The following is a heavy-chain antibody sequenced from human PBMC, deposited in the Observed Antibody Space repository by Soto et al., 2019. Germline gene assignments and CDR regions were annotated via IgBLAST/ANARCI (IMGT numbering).Heavy chain of an antibody. J-gene: IGHJ4*02. V-gene: IGHV3-7*01. CDR2: VNQDGNED. Sequence: VGSLRLSCAASVFTFSSYWMNWVRQSPGKGLEWVANVNQDGNEDNLLDPVKGRFTISRDNAKNSLFLQMNSLRVDDTAVYYCVRTGHGTNDFLHYWGQGAPVTVSS. CDR1: VFTFSSYW. D-gene: IGHD1-1*01. CDR3: VRTGHGTNDFLHY.